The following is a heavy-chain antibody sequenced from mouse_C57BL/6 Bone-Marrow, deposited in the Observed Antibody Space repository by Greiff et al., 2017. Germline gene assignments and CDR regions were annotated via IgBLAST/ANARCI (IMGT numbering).Heavy chain of an antibody. CDR2: IDPENGDT. V-gene: IGHV14-4*01. J-gene: IGHJ1*03. CDR1: GFNIKDDY. D-gene: IGHD1-1*01. Sequence: VQLKESGAELVRPGASVKLSCTASGFNIKDDYMHWVKQRPEQGLEWIGWIDPENGDTEYASKFQGKATITADTSSNTAYLQLSSLTSEDTAVYYCTFITTVVAHWYFDVWGTGTTVTVSS. CDR3: TFITTVVAHWYFDV.